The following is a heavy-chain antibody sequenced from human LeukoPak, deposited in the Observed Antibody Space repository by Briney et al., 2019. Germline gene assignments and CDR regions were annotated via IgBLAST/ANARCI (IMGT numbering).Heavy chain of an antibody. D-gene: IGHD3-22*01. Sequence: GASVKVSCKASGYTFTDYHMHWVRQAPGQGLERMGRINPNSGGTNYAQKFQARVTMTRDTSISTAYMELSRLRSDDTALYYCARAAYYYDGSGYYLGDWGQGTLVTVSS. CDR3: ARAAYYYDGSGYYLGD. CDR2: INPNSGGT. J-gene: IGHJ4*02. CDR1: GYTFTDYH. V-gene: IGHV1-2*06.